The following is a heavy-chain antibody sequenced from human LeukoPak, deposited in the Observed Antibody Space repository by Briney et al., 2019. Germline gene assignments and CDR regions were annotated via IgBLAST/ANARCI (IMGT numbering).Heavy chain of an antibody. V-gene: IGHV1-69*06. J-gene: IGHJ5*02. CDR1: GCTFSSYA. Sequence: SVKVSCKASGCTFSSYAISWVRQAPGQGLEWMGGISPIFGTANYAQKFQGRGTITADKSTSTAYMELSSLRSEDTAVYYCARGRPTTSIAAAGVNWFDPWGQGTLVTVSS. CDR3: ARGRPTTSIAAAGVNWFDP. CDR2: ISPIFGTA. D-gene: IGHD6-13*01.